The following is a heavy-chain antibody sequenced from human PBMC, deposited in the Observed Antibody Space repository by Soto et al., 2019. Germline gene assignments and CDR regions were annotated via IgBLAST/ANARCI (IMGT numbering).Heavy chain of an antibody. J-gene: IGHJ4*02. Sequence: ASVKVSCKASGYTFTNYAMHWVRQAPGQRLEWMGWINAGNGNTKYSQKFQGRVTITRDTAASTAYMELSSLRSEDTAVYYCARVSGYYLPDYWGQGTLVTVSS. CDR2: INAGNGNT. CDR1: GYTFTNYA. D-gene: IGHD5-12*01. CDR3: ARVSGYYLPDY. V-gene: IGHV1-3*01.